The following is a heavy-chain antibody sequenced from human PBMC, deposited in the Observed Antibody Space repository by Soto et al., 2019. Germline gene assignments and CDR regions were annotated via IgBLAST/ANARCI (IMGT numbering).Heavy chain of an antibody. V-gene: IGHV3-15*01. CDR1: GFTFSNAW. CDR2: IKSKTDGGTT. J-gene: IGHJ4*02. Sequence: GESLKISCAASGFTFSNAWMSWVRQAPGKGLEWVGRIKSKTDGGTTDYAAPVKGRFTISRDDSKNTLYLQMNSLKTEDTAVYYCTTINPDLWNRLFDYWGQGTVGTVS. CDR3: TTINPDLWNRLFDY. D-gene: IGHD3-3*01.